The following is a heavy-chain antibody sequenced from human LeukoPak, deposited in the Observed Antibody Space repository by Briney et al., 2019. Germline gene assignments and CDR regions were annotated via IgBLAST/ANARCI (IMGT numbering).Heavy chain of an antibody. CDR1: GFTVSSNY. V-gene: IGHV3-66*02. CDR2: IYSGGST. Sequence: GGSLRLSCAASGFTVSSNYMSWVRQAPGKGLEWVSVIYSGGSTYYADSVKGRFTTSRDNSKNTLYLQMNSLRAEDTAVYYCARKRPRDAFDIWGQGTMVTVSS. D-gene: IGHD6-6*01. J-gene: IGHJ3*02. CDR3: ARKRPRDAFDI.